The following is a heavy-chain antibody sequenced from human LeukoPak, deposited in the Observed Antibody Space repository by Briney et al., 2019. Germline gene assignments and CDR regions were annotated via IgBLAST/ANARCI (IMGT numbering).Heavy chain of an antibody. CDR1: GFTFSSYW. D-gene: IGHD3-9*01. V-gene: IGHV3-74*01. J-gene: IGHJ4*02. Sequence: GGSLRLSCAASGFTFSSYWMHWVRQAPGKGLVWVSRINSDGSSTSYADSVRGRFTISRDNAKNTLYLQMNSLRAEDTAVYYCARDRGYDILTNWGQGTLVTVSS. CDR2: INSDGSST. CDR3: ARDRGYDILTN.